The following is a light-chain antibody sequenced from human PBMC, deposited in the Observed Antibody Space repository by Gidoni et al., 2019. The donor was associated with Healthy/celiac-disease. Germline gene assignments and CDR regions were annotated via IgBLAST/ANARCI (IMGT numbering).Light chain of an antibody. CDR2: AAS. Sequence: DIQMTQSPSSLSASVGDRVTITCRASQSIRSYLNWYQQQPGKAPKLLIYAASSLQSGVPSGFSGSGSGTDFTLTINSLQPEDFATYYCQHSYSTPITFGPGTKVDIK. CDR3: QHSYSTPIT. CDR1: QSIRSY. V-gene: IGKV1-39*01. J-gene: IGKJ3*01.